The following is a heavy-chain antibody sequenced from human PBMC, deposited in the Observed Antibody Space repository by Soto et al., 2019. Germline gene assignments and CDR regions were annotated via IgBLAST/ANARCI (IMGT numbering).Heavy chain of an antibody. Sequence: EVQLVESGGGLVQPGGSLRLSCAASGFTCGPYWMTLVSQSPGKGLEWVYKIKPDGSEKYYVDSVKGRFNISRNNTKTSLYLQMNSLIAEDTAVYYCARPYTVAGSSYWCFDLWGRGTLVTVSS. CDR2: IKPDGSEK. D-gene: IGHD3-16*01. CDR3: ARPYTVAGSSYWCFDL. CDR1: GFTCGPYW. V-gene: IGHV3-7*01. J-gene: IGHJ2*01.